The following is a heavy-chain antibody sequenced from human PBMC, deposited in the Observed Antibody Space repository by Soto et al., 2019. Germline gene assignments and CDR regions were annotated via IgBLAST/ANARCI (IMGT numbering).Heavy chain of an antibody. Sequence: ASVKVSCKASGGTFSSYAISWVRQAPGQGLEWMGGIIPIFGTANYAQKFQGRVTITADESTSTAYMELSSLRSEDTAVYYCARNRGVGLLYTGWGQGTLVTVSS. CDR3: ARNRGVGLLYTG. CDR1: GGTFSSYA. V-gene: IGHV1-69*13. J-gene: IGHJ4*02. CDR2: IIPIFGTA. D-gene: IGHD3-3*01.